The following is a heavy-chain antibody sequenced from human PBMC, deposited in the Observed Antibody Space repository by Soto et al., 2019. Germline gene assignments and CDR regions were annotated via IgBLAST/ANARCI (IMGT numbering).Heavy chain of an antibody. V-gene: IGHV3-23*01. D-gene: IGHD3-16*01. CDR2: ISGSGGNT. J-gene: IGHJ6*02. CDR1: GFTFSPYA. CDR3: AKGLRRLLRTQYYYGLDV. Sequence: GGSLRLSCAATGFTFSPYAMTWVRQAPGKGLEWVSSISGSGGNTNYADSVKGRFTVSRDNSKRTLSLQMNSLTEEDTAIYYCAKGLRRLLRTQYYYGLDVWGRGTTVTVSS.